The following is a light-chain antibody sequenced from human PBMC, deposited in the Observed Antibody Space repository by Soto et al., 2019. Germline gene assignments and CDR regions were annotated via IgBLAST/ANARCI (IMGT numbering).Light chain of an antibody. Sequence: EIVMTQSPASLSVSPGERATLSCRASQSIGNNLAWYQQKLGQAPRLLIYGASTTATGVPARFSGSGSGTEFTLTFGSLQSEDFAVYYCQQYNDWPFLTFGGGTRVDIK. V-gene: IGKV3-15*01. CDR2: GAS. CDR1: QSIGNN. J-gene: IGKJ4*01. CDR3: QQYNDWPFLT.